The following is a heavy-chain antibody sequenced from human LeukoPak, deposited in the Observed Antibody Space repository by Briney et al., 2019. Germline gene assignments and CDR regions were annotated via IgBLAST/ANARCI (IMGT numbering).Heavy chain of an antibody. Sequence: KTSETLSLTCTVFGGSISSYYWSWIRQPPGKGLEWIGYIYYSGSTNYNPSLKSRVTISVDTSKNQFSLKLSSVTAADTAVYYCARAGYYYDSSGYYSFDYWGQGTLVTVSS. D-gene: IGHD3-22*01. V-gene: IGHV4-59*01. J-gene: IGHJ4*02. CDR1: GGSISSYY. CDR2: IYYSGST. CDR3: ARAGYYYDSSGYYSFDY.